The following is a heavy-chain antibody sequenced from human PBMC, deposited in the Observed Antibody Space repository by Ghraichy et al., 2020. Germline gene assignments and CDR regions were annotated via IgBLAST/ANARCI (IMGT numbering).Heavy chain of an antibody. D-gene: IGHD1-7*01. CDR2: INHSGST. CDR3: ARGTGTPNYGMDV. Sequence: SETLSLTCAVYGGSFSDYYWSWIRQPPGTGLEWIGEINHSGSTNCNPSLKRRVTIPVDTSKNQFSLTLSSVTAAATAVYFCARGTGTPNYGMDVWGQGTTVTVAS. CDR1: GGSFSDYY. J-gene: IGHJ6*02. V-gene: IGHV4-34*01.